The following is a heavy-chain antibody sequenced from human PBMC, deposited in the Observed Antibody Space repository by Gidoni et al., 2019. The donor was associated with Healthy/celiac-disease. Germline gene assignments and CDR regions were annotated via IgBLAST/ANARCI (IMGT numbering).Heavy chain of an antibody. D-gene: IGHD2-2*01. CDR1: GFSLSNARLG. V-gene: IGHV2-26*01. Sequence: QVTFKESGPVLVKPTETLTLTCTVSGFSLSNARLGVGWLRQPPGKALTWPAHIFSNDEKSYITPLKSRLTISKDPSKSQVVLTMTNMDPVDTATYYCARIQRGYCSSTSCYGGWFDPLGQGTLVTVFS. CDR2: IFSNDEK. J-gene: IGHJ5*02. CDR3: ARIQRGYCSSTSCYGGWFDP.